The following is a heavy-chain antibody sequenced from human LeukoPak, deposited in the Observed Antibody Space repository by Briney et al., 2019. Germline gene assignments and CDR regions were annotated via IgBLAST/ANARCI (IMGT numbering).Heavy chain of an antibody. CDR3: ARVLRYCSGGNCYSGGLGYVDV. CDR2: ISGYNGNT. D-gene: IGHD2-15*01. Sequence: GASVKVSCKASGYTFTNYGISWVRQAPGQGLEWMGWISGYNGNTNYAQKVQGRVTMTADASTSTTYMELSSLRSEDTAVYYCARVLRYCSGGNCYSGGLGYVDVWGKGTTVTISS. J-gene: IGHJ6*03. CDR1: GYTFTNYG. V-gene: IGHV1-18*01.